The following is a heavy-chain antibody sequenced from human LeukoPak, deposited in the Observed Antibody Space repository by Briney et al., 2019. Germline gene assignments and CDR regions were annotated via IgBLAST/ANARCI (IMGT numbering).Heavy chain of an antibody. CDR2: INPNSGGT. D-gene: IGHD3-22*01. CDR1: GYTFIGYY. J-gene: IGHJ4*02. CDR3: ARDYYDSSGYYYVGLGYFDY. Sequence: ASVKVSCKASGYTFIGYYMHWVRQAPGQGFEWMGWINPNSGGTNYAQKFQGRVTMTRDTSISTAYMELSRLRSDDTAVYYCARDYYDSSGYYYVGLGYFDYWGQGTLVTVSS. V-gene: IGHV1-2*02.